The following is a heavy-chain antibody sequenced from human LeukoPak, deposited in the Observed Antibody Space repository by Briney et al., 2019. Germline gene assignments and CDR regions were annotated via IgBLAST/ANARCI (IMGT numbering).Heavy chain of an antibody. V-gene: IGHV3-69-1*02. CDR2: ISSGQTI. D-gene: IGHD6-19*01. CDR1: GFTFSNSG. Sequence: GGSLRLSCAASGFTFSNSGMSWVRQAPGKGLEWVAYISSGQTIYYADSVKGRFTISRDNAKNSLYLQMNSLRADDTAVYFCARAYNRGWYNFDHWGQGTLVTVSS. J-gene: IGHJ4*02. CDR3: ARAYNRGWYNFDH.